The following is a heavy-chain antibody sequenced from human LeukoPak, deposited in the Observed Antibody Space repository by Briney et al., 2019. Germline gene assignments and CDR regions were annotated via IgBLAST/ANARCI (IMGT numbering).Heavy chain of an antibody. Sequence: PSETLSLTCTVSGGSISTYYWSWIRQPPGKGLEWIGHVYYSGSTNYNPSLKSRVTISLDTSKNQFSLKLNYVTAADTAVYYCASSSYYDILTGYQSYYFDYWGQGALVTVSS. V-gene: IGHV4-59*01. CDR3: ASSSYYDILTGYQSYYFDY. CDR2: VYYSGST. CDR1: GGSISTYY. D-gene: IGHD3-9*01. J-gene: IGHJ4*02.